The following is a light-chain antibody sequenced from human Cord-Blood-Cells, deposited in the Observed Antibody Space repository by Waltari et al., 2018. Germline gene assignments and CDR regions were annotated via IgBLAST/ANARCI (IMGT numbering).Light chain of an antibody. CDR3: QQSYSTPFT. J-gene: IGKJ3*01. CDR1: QSISSY. V-gene: IGKV1-39*01. CDR2: AAS. Sequence: DIQMTQSPSSLSASVGDRVTITCRASQSISSYLNWYQQKPGKAPKLLIYAASSLQSGVPTRFSGSGSGTDCTLTISRLQPEYFATYYCQQSYSTPFTFGPGTKVDIK.